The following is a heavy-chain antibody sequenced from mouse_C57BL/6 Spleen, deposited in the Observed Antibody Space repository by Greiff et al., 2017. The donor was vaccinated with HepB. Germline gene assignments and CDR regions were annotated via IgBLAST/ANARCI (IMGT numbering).Heavy chain of an antibody. J-gene: IGHJ2*01. CDR2: IDPENGDT. Sequence: EVQLQESGAELVRPGASVKLSCTASGFNIKDDYMHWVKQRPEKGLEWIGWIDPENGDTEYASKFQGKATITADTSSNTAYLQLSSLTSEDTAVYYCTLYYYGSGDYWGQGTTLTVSS. D-gene: IGHD1-1*01. CDR3: TLYYYGSGDY. V-gene: IGHV14-4*01. CDR1: GFNIKDDY.